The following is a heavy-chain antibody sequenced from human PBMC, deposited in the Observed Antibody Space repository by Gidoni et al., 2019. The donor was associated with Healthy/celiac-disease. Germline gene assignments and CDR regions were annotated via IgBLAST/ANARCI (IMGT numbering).Heavy chain of an antibody. V-gene: IGHV4-34*01. D-gene: IGHD2-15*01. CDR2: INHSGST. Sequence: QVQLQQWGAGLLKPSETLSLTCAVYGGSFSGYYWSWFRQPPGKGLEWIGEINHSGSTNSNPSLKSRVTISVDTSKNQFSLKLSSVTAADTAVYYCARDADIVVVVAALLFLIVVVITCHYWGQGTLVTVSS. CDR1: GGSFSGYY. CDR3: ARDADIVVVVAALLFLIVVVITCHY. J-gene: IGHJ4*02.